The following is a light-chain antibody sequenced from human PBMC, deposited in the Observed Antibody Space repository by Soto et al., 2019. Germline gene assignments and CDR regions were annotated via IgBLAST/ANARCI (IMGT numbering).Light chain of an antibody. V-gene: IGKV1-5*01. CDR3: QLSTVLSGT. CDR1: QRMTSW. CDR2: DAS. Sequence: NKSAAALSAKKEDRVRRTWLASQRMTSWLAWYQQKPGKAPKVLIYDASSLESGVPSRFSGSESGTEFTLTICSLQPADIAPYYCQLSTVLSGTFAQGTNVDIK. J-gene: IGKJ1*01.